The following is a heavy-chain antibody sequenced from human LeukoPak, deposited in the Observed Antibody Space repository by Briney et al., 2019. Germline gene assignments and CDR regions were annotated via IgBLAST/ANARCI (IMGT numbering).Heavy chain of an antibody. V-gene: IGHV1-8*03. CDR2: MNPNSGNT. D-gene: IGHD6-13*01. Sequence: ASVKVSCKASGYTFTSYDINWVRQATGQGLEWMGWMNPNSGNTGYAQKFQGRVTITTDTSTSTAYMELRSLRSDDTAVYYCARETYSSSWYADYWGQGTLVTVSS. J-gene: IGHJ4*02. CDR1: GYTFTSYD. CDR3: ARETYSSSWYADY.